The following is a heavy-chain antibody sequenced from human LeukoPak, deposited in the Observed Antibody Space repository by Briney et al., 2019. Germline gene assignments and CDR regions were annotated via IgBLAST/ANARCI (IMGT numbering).Heavy chain of an antibody. CDR1: GFTFSDYY. V-gene: IGHV3-11*04. J-gene: IGHJ3*02. CDR2: ISSSSSTI. Sequence: PGGSLRLSCAASGFTFSDYYMSWIRQAPGKGLEWVSYISSSSSTIYYADSVKGRFTISRDNAKNSLYLQMNSLRAEDTAVYYCGRGHLIDGGDAFDIWGQGTMVTVSS. CDR3: GRGHLIDGGDAFDI. D-gene: IGHD5-24*01.